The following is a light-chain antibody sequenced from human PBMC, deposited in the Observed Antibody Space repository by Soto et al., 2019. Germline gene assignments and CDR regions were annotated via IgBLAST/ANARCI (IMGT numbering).Light chain of an antibody. Sequence: EIVLTQSPATLSLSPGERATLSCRASQRVSSYLAWYQQKPGQAPRLLIYDASNRATGIPARFSGSGSGTDFTLTISSLEPEDFAVYYWQQRSNWLITFGQGTRLEIK. J-gene: IGKJ5*01. CDR1: QRVSSY. CDR2: DAS. V-gene: IGKV3-11*01. CDR3: QQRSNWLIT.